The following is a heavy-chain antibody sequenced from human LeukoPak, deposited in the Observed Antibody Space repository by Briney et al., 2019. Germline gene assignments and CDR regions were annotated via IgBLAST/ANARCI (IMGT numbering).Heavy chain of an antibody. V-gene: IGHV4-59*01. CDR1: GGSISSYY. CDR2: IYYSGST. D-gene: IGHD1-26*01. J-gene: IGHJ4*02. CDR3: ARVASGSRPDFDY. Sequence: SETLSLTCTVSGGSISSYYWSWIRQPPGKGLEWIGYIYYSGSTNYNPSLKSRVTISVDTSKNQCSLKLSSVTAADTAVYYCARVASGSRPDFDYWGQGTLVTVSS.